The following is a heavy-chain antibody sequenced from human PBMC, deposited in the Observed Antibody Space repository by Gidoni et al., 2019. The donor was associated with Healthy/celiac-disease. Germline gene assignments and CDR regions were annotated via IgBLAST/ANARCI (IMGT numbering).Heavy chain of an antibody. CDR3: ARDHRGYSGYGPFWY. CDR2: IYYSGST. J-gene: IGHJ4*02. V-gene: IGHV4-39*07. CDR1: GGSISSRTYY. D-gene: IGHD5-12*01. Sequence: QLQLQESGPGLVKPSETLSLTCPVHGGSISSRTYYWGWIRQPPGKVREWIGSIYYSGSTYYNPSLKSRVTISVDTSKNQFSLKLSSVTAADTAVYYCARDHRGYSGYGPFWYWGQGTLVTVSS.